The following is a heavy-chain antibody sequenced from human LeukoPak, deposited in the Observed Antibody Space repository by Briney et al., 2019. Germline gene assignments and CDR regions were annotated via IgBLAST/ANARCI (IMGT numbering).Heavy chain of an antibody. CDR2: IGVAGEK. Sequence: GGSLRLSCAASGFTLSSYDMHWVRQATGKGLEWVSGIGVAGEKYYAGSVKGRFTISRENAKNSLYLQMDSLRAGDTAVYSCARVATNAFDIWGQGAMVIVSS. D-gene: IGHD1-14*01. J-gene: IGHJ3*02. V-gene: IGHV3-13*01. CDR1: GFTLSSYD. CDR3: ARVATNAFDI.